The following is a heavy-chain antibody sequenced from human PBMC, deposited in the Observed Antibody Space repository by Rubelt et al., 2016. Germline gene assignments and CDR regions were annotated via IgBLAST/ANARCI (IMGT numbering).Heavy chain of an antibody. CDR2: ISGSGGST. J-gene: IGHJ3*02. Sequence: GKGLEWVSAISGSGGSTYYADSVKGRFTISRDNSKNTLYLQMNSLRAEDTAVYYCAKDAPSSGWSTGDAFDIWGQGTMVTVSS. CDR3: AKDAPSSGWSTGDAFDI. D-gene: IGHD6-19*01. V-gene: IGHV3-23*01.